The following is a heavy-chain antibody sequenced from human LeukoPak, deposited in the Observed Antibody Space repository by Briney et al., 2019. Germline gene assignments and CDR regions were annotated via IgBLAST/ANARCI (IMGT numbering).Heavy chain of an antibody. V-gene: IGHV3-64*01. CDR3: ARMEVRGYGMDV. D-gene: IGHD3-10*01. CDR2: MGSNGDST. J-gene: IGHJ6*02. CDR1: GFTFSFYS. Sequence: GGSLRLSCAASGFTFSFYSMYWVRQAPGKGLEYVSAMGSNGDSTYYANSVKGRFTISRDNAKNTLYLQMGSLRVEDMAVYYCARMEVRGYGMDVWGQGTTATVSS.